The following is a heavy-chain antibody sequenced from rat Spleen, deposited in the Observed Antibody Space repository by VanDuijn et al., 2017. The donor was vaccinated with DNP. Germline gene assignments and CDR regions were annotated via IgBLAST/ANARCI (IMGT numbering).Heavy chain of an antibody. CDR2: SNYAGGST. J-gene: IGHJ3*01. D-gene: IGHD1-1*01. V-gene: IGHV5-22*01. CDR1: GFTFSDYY. Sequence: EVQLVESGGGFVQPGRSLKLSCVASGFTFSDYYMAWVRQTPAKGLAWVAYSNYAGGSTYHGDSVRGRFTISRDNAKRTLYLQMNSLRSEDMATYYCARPMDYYSGGFAYWGQGTLVTVSS. CDR3: ARPMDYYSGGFAY.